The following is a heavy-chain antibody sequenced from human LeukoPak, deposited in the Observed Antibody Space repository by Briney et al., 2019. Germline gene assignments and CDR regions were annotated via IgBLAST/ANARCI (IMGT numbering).Heavy chain of an antibody. CDR3: ARGRYSGYDYYWFDP. CDR1: GFTFSSYA. V-gene: IGHV3-23*01. D-gene: IGHD5-12*01. Sequence: GGSLRLSCAASGFTFSSYAMSWVRQAPGKGLEWVSAISGSGGSTYYADSVKGRFTISRDNAKNSLYLQMNSLRAEDTAVYYCARGRYSGYDYYWFDPWGQGTLVTVSS. CDR2: ISGSGGST. J-gene: IGHJ5*02.